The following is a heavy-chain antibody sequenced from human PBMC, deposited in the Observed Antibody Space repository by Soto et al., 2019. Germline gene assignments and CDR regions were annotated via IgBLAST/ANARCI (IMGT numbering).Heavy chain of an antibody. CDR1: GGSISTSGNY. D-gene: IGHD3-10*01. V-gene: IGHV4-39*01. Sequence: QLHLQESGPGRVKPSETLSPMCSVSGGSISTSGNYWGWVRQAPEKGLEWIGSIYYGGTTNYNPSLKRRVTISVDTSKNQFSLKLTSVTAADTAVYYCARLPLVRGLPAWGQGTLVTVSS. CDR2: IYYGGTT. CDR3: ARLPLVRGLPA. J-gene: IGHJ5*02.